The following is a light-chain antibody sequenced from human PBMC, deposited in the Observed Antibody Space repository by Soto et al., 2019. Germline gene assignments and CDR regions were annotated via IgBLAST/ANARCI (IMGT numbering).Light chain of an antibody. CDR2: DVG. CDR1: TSDVGAYNF. Sequence: QAVLTHPASVSGSPGQSIAISCTGTTSDVGAYNFVSWYQQHPGKAPKLMLYDVGNRPSGVSNRFSGSKSGNTASLTISGLQAEDEADYYCSSYTTSSTYLFGTGTKVTVL. V-gene: IGLV2-14*03. CDR3: SSYTTSSTYL. J-gene: IGLJ1*01.